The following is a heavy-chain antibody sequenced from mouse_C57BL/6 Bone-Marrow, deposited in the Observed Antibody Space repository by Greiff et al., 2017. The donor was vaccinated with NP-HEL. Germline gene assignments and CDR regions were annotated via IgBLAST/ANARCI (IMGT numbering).Heavy chain of an antibody. Sequence: QVQLQQSGAELARPGASVKLSCKASGYTFTSYGISWVKQRTGQGLEWIGEIYPRSGNTYYNENFKGKATLTADKSSSPAYMELRSLTSEDSAVYFCASPLYSNPTTNYWGQGTTLTVSS. CDR1: GYTFTSYG. J-gene: IGHJ2*01. V-gene: IGHV1-81*01. CDR3: ASPLYSNPTTNY. D-gene: IGHD2-5*01. CDR2: IYPRSGNT.